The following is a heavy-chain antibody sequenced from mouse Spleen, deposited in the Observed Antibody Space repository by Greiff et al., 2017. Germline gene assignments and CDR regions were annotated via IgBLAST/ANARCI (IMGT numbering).Heavy chain of an antibody. V-gene: IGHV7-1*01. J-gene: IGHJ1*01. D-gene: IGHD2-3*01. CDR2: SRNKANDYTT. CDR1: GFTFSDFY. Sequence: EVMLVESGGGLVQSGRSLRLSCATSGFTFSDFYMEWVRQAPGKGLEWIAASRNKANDYTTEYSASVKGRFIVSRDTSQSILYLQMNALRAEDTAIYYCARDADGYYPYWYFDVWGAGTTVTVSS. CDR3: ARDADGYYPYWYFDV.